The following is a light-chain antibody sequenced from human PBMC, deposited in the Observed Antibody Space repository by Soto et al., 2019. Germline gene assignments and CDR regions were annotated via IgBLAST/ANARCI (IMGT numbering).Light chain of an antibody. J-gene: IGKJ1*01. CDR1: QSVXSN. CDR2: GGS. V-gene: IGKV3-15*01. Sequence: EIVLTQCPGTLSMSRGERATLSCRASQSVXSNFGWCQQQPGQASRPLISGGSPRGTGIPARFSGSGSGREFTLTISSLKSEDFAVYYCQQYNNWPSGTFGQGTKVDIK. CDR3: QQYNNWPSGT.